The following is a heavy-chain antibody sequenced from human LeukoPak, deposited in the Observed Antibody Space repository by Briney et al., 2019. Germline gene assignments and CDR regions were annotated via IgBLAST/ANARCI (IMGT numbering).Heavy chain of an antibody. CDR2: IHYTGAT. CDR3: VRGNILTGYCFDF. CDR1: GGSITGYY. D-gene: IGHD3-9*01. J-gene: IGHJ4*02. Sequence: SETLSLTCAVYGGSITGYYWSWIRQTPGRGLEWVGEIHYTGATSYNPSLKSRATISTDTSKNQFSLRLSSVTAADTTVYYCVRGNILTGYCFDFWGQGALVTVSS. V-gene: IGHV4-34*01.